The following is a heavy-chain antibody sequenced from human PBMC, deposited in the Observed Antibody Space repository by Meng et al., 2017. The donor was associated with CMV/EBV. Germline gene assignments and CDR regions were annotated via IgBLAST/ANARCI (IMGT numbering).Heavy chain of an antibody. CDR2: IKNDGSER. D-gene: IGHD4-17*01. V-gene: IGHV3-7*02. CDR1: GLPISNYW. J-gene: IGHJ4*02. CDR3: RLGHYSQD. Sequence: VQLVEAGGGLVQPGGSLRLSCAASGLPISNYWMSWVRQAPGKGLEWVANIKNDGSERYYVDSVKGRFSISRDNADNSLYLQMNNLRAEDTAVYYCRLGHYSQDWGQGTLVTVSS.